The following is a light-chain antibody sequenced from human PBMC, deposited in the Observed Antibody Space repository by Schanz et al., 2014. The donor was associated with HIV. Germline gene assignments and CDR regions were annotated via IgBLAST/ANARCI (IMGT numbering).Light chain of an antibody. V-gene: IGKV3-20*01. CDR2: GAS. J-gene: IGKJ1*01. Sequence: EIVLTQSPATLSLSPGERATFSCRASQSVSSNFLAWYQQKPNQAPRLLMYGASTRATGIPDRFSGGESGTDFTLTINRMEPEDCAVYYCHQYGSLPWTFGQGTKVEVK. CDR1: QSVSSNF. CDR3: HQYGSLPWT.